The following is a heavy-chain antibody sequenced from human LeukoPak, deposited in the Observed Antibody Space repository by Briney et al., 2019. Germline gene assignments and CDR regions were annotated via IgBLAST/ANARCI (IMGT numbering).Heavy chain of an antibody. J-gene: IGHJ3*02. Sequence: PSETLSLTCTVSGGSISSYYWSWIRQPPGKGLEWIGYIYYSGSTNYNPSLKSRVTISVDTSKNQFSLKLSSVTAADTAVYYCARRYSRFPFDIWGQGTMVTVSS. D-gene: IGHD6-13*01. CDR2: IYYSGST. CDR1: GGSISSYY. V-gene: IGHV4-59*08. CDR3: ARRYSRFPFDI.